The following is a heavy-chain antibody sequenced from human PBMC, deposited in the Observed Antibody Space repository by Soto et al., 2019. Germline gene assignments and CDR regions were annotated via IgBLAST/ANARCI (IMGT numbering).Heavy chain of an antibody. CDR2: IYYSGST. CDR3: ARHHPLEGSRREGYYFDY. V-gene: IGHV4-59*08. Sequence: SETLSLTCTVSGGSISSYYWSWIRQPPGKGLEWIGYIYYSGSTNYNPSLKSRVTISVDTSKNQFSLKLSSVTAANTAVYYCARHHPLEGSRREGYYFDYWGQGTLVTVSS. J-gene: IGHJ4*02. CDR1: GGSISSYY. D-gene: IGHD2-15*01.